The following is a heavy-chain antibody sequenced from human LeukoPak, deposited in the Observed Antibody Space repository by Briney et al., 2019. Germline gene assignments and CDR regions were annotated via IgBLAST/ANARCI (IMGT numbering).Heavy chain of an antibody. J-gene: IGHJ5*02. CDR2: ISYDGSNK. V-gene: IGHV3-30*18. D-gene: IGHD3-22*01. CDR3: AKALGHYYDSSGYYP. CDR1: GFTFSNYG. Sequence: GRSLRLSCAASGFTFSNYGMHWVRQAPGKGLEWVAVISYDGSNKYYADSVKGRFTISRDSSKNTLYLQMNSLRAEDTAVYYCAKALGHYYDSSGYYPWGQGTLVTVSS.